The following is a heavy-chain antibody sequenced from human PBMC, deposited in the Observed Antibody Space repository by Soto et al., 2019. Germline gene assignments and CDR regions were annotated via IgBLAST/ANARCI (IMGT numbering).Heavy chain of an antibody. V-gene: IGHV1-24*01. CDR2: FDPEDGET. CDR3: ATDPRYSSSWYVGFDP. D-gene: IGHD6-13*01. J-gene: IGHJ5*02. CDR1: GYTLTELS. Sequence: ASVKVSCKVSGYTLTELSMHWVRQAPGKGLEWMGGFDPEDGETIYAQKFQGRVTMTEDTSTDTAYMELSSLRSEDTAVYYCATDPRYSSSWYVGFDPWGQGTLVTVSS.